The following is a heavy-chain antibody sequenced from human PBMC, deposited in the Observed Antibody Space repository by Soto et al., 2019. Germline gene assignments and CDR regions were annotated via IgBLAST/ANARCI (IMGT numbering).Heavy chain of an antibody. D-gene: IGHD1-26*01. J-gene: IGHJ4*02. Sequence: EVQLVESGGGLILPGGSLRLSCAASGFTFNTHWMHWVRQAPGKGLVWVSRINSDGSITDYADYVKGRFSISRDNPRNTLYLQMNSLSPEDTAVYYCARAMTSVGAAAKGDFWGQGTLVTVSS. CDR2: INSDGSIT. CDR3: ARAMTSVGAAAKGDF. CDR1: GFTFNTHW. V-gene: IGHV3-74*01.